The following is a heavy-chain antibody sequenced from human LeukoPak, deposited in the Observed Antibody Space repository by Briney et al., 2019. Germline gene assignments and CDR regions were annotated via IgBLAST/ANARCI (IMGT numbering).Heavy chain of an antibody. J-gene: IGHJ3*02. D-gene: IGHD1-26*01. CDR3: ARDSGYAFDI. V-gene: IGHV3-48*01. CDR1: GFTFSSYS. Sequence: GGALRLSCAASGFTFSSYSMNWVRQARGKGLEGVSYIGISSSTIDYADSVKGRFTISRDNAKNSLYLQMNSLRAEDTAVYYCARDSGYAFDIWGQGTMVTVSS. CDR2: IGISSSTI.